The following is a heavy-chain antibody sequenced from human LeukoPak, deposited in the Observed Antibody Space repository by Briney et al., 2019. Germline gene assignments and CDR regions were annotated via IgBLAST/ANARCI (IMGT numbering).Heavy chain of an antibody. CDR3: ARDAYCGGDCYSANFDY. Sequence: PGGSLRLSCVASGFTFSSYSMNWVRQAPGKGLEWVSSISSSSSYIYYADSVKGRFTISRDNAKNSLYLQMNSLRAEDTAVYYCARDAYCGGDCYSANFDYWGQGTLVTVSS. J-gene: IGHJ4*02. CDR2: ISSSSSYI. CDR1: GFTFSSYS. V-gene: IGHV3-21*01. D-gene: IGHD2-21*02.